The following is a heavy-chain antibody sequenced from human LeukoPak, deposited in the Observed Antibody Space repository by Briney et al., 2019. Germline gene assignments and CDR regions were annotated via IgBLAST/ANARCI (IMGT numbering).Heavy chain of an antibody. D-gene: IGHD6-13*01. J-gene: IGHJ6*02. Sequence: GGSLRLSCTASGFSFSGHWMHWARQLPGKGLVWVSRISPTGSTTSYADSVKGRFTISRDNSKNTLYLQMNSLRAEDTAVYYCARESLYSSSLYYYGMDVWGQGTTVTVSS. V-gene: IGHV3-74*01. CDR2: ISPTGSTT. CDR1: GFSFSGHW. CDR3: ARESLYSSSLYYYGMDV.